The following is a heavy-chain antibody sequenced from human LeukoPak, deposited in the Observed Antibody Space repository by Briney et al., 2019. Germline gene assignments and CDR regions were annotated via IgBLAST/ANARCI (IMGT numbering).Heavy chain of an antibody. CDR1: GYTFTGYY. CDR2: INPNSGGT. CDR3: ARGYGDYVTDAFDI. V-gene: IGHV1-2*04. J-gene: IGHJ3*02. D-gene: IGHD4-17*01. Sequence: ASVNVSCKASGYTFTGYYMHWVRQAPGQELEWMGWINPNSGGTNYAQKFQGWVTMTRDTSISTAYMELSRLRSDDTAVYYCARGYGDYVTDAFDIWGQGTMVTVSS.